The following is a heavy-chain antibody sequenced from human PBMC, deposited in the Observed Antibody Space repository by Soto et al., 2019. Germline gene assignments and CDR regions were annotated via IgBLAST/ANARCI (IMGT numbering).Heavy chain of an antibody. CDR2: LSAYNGNS. J-gene: IGHJ5*02. D-gene: IGHD3-22*01. Sequence: QVKLVQSGAEVKKPGASIKVSCKASGYSFATSGMTWVRQAPGQGLEWVGWLSAYNGNSHYDENLHDSVTMTTDTSTTTAYLELRNLRSDDSAVYYCARAGQYYDASGYATWGQGTLVTVSS. CDR3: ARAGQYYDASGYAT. V-gene: IGHV1-18*01. CDR1: GYSFATSG.